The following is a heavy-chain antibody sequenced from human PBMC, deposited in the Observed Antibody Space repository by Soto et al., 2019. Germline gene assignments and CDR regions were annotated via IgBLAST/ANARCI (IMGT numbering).Heavy chain of an antibody. V-gene: IGHV3-23*01. J-gene: IGHJ4*02. D-gene: IGHD2-15*01. CDR2: ISGGGINT. CDR3: AKDRLKVGSAADY. CDR1: GFTFSNYA. Sequence: EVELLESGGDLVQPGGSLRLSCAASGFTFSNYAMSCVRQAPGKGLEWVSTISGGGINTYYADSVKSRFTIPSDSSKNMLALLVTSLTTGHTALSYCAKDRLKVGSAADYWHQGTLVTVSS.